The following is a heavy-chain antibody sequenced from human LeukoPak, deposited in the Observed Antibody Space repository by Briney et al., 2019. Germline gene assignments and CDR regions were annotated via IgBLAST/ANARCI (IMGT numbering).Heavy chain of an antibody. CDR3: ARRDKHCTSTGCYKDAFDI. CDR2: IYPGDSDT. CDR1: GYSFTNYW. Sequence: GESLKISCKGSGYSFTNYWIGWVRQMPGKGLEWMGLIYPGDSDTRYSPSFQGQVTISADKSISTAYLQWSSLMASDTAIYFCARRDKHCTSTGCYKDAFDIWGQGTMVTVSS. J-gene: IGHJ3*02. D-gene: IGHD2-2*02. V-gene: IGHV5-51*01.